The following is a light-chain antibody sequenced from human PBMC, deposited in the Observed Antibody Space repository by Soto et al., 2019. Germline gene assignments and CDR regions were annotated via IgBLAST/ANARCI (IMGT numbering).Light chain of an antibody. CDR1: SSNLEDNT. Sequence: QSVLTQPPSASGTPGQRVTISCSTSSSNLEDNTVNWYQRVPGTAPKLLIYSYDQRPSGVPDRFSGSKSGTSASLAISGLQSEDEADYYCAAWDASLDGYVFGTGTKVTVL. J-gene: IGLJ1*01. CDR2: SYD. CDR3: AAWDASLDGYV. V-gene: IGLV1-44*01.